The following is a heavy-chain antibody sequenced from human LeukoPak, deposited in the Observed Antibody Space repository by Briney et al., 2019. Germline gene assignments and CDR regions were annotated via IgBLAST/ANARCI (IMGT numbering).Heavy chain of an antibody. J-gene: IGHJ4*02. Sequence: SVKVSCKASGGTFSSYAISWVRQAPGQGLEWMGGIIPIFGTANYAQKFQGRVTITADESSSTAYMELSSLRSEDTAVYYCASYLVGATYYFDYWGQGTLVTVSS. CDR1: GGTFSSYA. CDR2: IIPIFGTA. V-gene: IGHV1-69*13. CDR3: ASYLVGATYYFDY. D-gene: IGHD1-26*01.